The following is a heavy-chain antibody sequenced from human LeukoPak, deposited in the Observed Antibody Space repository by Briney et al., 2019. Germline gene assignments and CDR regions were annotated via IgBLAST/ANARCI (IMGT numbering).Heavy chain of an antibody. D-gene: IGHD4-17*01. V-gene: IGHV3-48*01. CDR3: ARVVDHDYGDYYLDY. CDR1: GFTFSSYS. Sequence: GGSLRLSCAASGFTFSSYSMNWVRQAPGKGLEWVSYISSSSSTIYYADSVKGRFTISRDNAKNSLYLQMNSLRAEDTAVYYCARVVDHDYGDYYLDYWGQGTLVTVSS. CDR2: ISSSSSTI. J-gene: IGHJ4*02.